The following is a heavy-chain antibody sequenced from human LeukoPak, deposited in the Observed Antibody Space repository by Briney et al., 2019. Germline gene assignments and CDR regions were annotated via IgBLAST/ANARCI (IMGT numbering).Heavy chain of an antibody. V-gene: IGHV3-30*18. CDR2: ISYDGSNK. CDR3: AKDPFSSSSYFDY. D-gene: IGHD6-6*01. J-gene: IGHJ4*02. CDR1: GFTFSSYG. Sequence: AGGSLRLSCAASGFTFSSYGMHWVRQAPGKGLEWVAVISYDGSNKYYADSVKGRFTISRDNSKNTLYLQMNSLRAEDTAVYYCAKDPFSSSSYFDYWGQGTLDTVSS.